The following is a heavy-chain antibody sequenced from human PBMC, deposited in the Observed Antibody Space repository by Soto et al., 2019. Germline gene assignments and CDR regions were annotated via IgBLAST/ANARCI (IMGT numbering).Heavy chain of an antibody. V-gene: IGHV4-39*02. J-gene: IGHJ6*02. CDR1: GGSISSSSYY. D-gene: IGHD2-2*01. CDR3: ARERVVVVPAATHYYYYYGMDV. CDR2: IYYSGST. Sequence: PSETRSLTCPVAGGSISSSSYYWGWIRQPPGKWLEWIGSIYYSGSTYYNPSLKSRVTISVDTSKNQFSLKLSSVTAADTAVYYCARERVVVVPAATHYYYYYGMDVWGQGTTVPVS.